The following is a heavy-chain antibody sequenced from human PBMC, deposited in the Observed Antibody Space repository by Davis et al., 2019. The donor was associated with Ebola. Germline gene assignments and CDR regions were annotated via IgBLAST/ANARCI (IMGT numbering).Heavy chain of an antibody. J-gene: IGHJ4*02. Sequence: PGGSLRLSCAASGFTFSSYWMSWVRQAQGKGLEWVANIKQDGSEKYYVDSVKGRFTISRDNAKNSLYLQMNSLRAEDTAVYYCAKDLGQGVIVVLSYWGQGTLVTVSS. V-gene: IGHV3-7*03. CDR3: AKDLGQGVIVVLSY. D-gene: IGHD3-22*01. CDR1: GFTFSSYW. CDR2: IKQDGSEK.